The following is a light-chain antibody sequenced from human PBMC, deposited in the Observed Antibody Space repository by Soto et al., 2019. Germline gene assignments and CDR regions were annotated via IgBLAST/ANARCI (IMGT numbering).Light chain of an antibody. J-gene: IGKJ5*01. CDR2: GAS. CDR1: QSIRSK. CDR3: QQYNNWPAIT. V-gene: IGKV3D-15*01. Sequence: EILMTQSPPTLSVSPGERAALSCGASQSIRSKSAWYQQKPGQAPRLLIYGASTRATGIPARFSGSGSGTEFTLTISSLQSEDFAVHYCQQYNNWPAITFGQGTRLEIK.